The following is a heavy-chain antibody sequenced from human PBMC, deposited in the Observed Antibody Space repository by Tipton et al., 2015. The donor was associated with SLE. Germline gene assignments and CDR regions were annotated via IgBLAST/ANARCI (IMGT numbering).Heavy chain of an antibody. CDR1: GFTFSSYE. CDR3: ATVLRNYYYYMAV. V-gene: IGHV3-48*03. CDR2: ISSGDGTI. J-gene: IGHJ6*03. D-gene: IGHD5/OR15-5a*01. Sequence: SLRLSCVASGFTFSSYEMNWVRQAPGKGLEWISYISSGDGTIYYADSVKGRFTISRDNAKNSLYLQMNSLRAEDTAVYYCATVLRNYYYYMAVWGKGTPVTVSS.